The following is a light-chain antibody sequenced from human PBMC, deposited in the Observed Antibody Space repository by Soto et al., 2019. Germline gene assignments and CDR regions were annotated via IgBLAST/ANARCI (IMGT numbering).Light chain of an antibody. CDR1: SSNIGKYY. J-gene: IGLJ1*01. CDR3: GKGDSPLTSFV. CDR2: END. Sequence: QSVLTQPPSVSAAPGQKVTMSCSGSSSNIGKYYVSWHQQLPGTAPKLLIYENDKRPSGIPDRFSGSKSGTSATLGITGPQTGDGPYYSGGKGDSPLTSFVLGMGTKATAL. V-gene: IGLV1-51*02.